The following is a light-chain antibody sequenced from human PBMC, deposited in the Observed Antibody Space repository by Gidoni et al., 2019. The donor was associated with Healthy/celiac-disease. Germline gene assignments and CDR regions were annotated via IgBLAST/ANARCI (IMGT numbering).Light chain of an antibody. Sequence: QSALTQPASVSGSPGQPITISCTGTSSDVDSYNDVSWYQQHPGKAPKLMIYDVSNRPSGVSNRFSGSKSGNTACLTISGLQAEDEADYYCSSYTSSSTPWVFGGGTKLTVL. V-gene: IGLV2-14*01. J-gene: IGLJ3*02. CDR3: SSYTSSSTPWV. CDR2: DVS. CDR1: SSDVDSYND.